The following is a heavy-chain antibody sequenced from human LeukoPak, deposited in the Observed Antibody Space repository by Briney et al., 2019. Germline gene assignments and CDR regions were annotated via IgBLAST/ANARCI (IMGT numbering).Heavy chain of an antibody. Sequence: GGSLRLSCAASGFTFSSYWMSWVRQAPGKGLEWVANIKQDGSEKYYVDSVKGRFTISRDNAKNSLYLQMNSLRAEDTAVYYCARDLNQWLAPLSYWGQGTLVTVSS. D-gene: IGHD6-19*01. V-gene: IGHV3-7*01. J-gene: IGHJ4*02. CDR3: ARDLNQWLAPLSY. CDR1: GFTFSSYW. CDR2: IKQDGSEK.